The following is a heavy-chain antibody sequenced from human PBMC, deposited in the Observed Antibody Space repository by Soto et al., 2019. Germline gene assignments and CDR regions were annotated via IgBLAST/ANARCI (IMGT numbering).Heavy chain of an antibody. CDR3: ARWGSITIPY. CDR2: ISSSSSTI. Sequence: EVQLVESGGGLVQPGGSLRLSCAASGFTFSSYSMNWVRQAPGKGLEWVSYISSSSSTIYYADSVKGRFTISRDNAQNSLYLQIMSLRDEDTAVYYCARWGSITIPYWGQGTLVTVSS. J-gene: IGHJ4*02. D-gene: IGHD3-3*01. CDR1: GFTFSSYS. V-gene: IGHV3-48*02.